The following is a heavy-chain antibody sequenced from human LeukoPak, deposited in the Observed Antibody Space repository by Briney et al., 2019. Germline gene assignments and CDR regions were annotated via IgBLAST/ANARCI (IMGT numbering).Heavy chain of an antibody. CDR3: ARGWLQPYWYFDL. CDR1: GYTFTSYG. J-gene: IGHJ2*01. CDR2: ISAYNGNT. Sequence: ASVTVSCKASGYTFTSYGISWVRQAPGQGLEWMGWISAYNGNTNYAQKLQGRVTMTTDTSTTTGYMELRSLRSDDTAVYYCARGWLQPYWYFDLWGRGTVVTVSS. D-gene: IGHD5-24*01. V-gene: IGHV1-18*01.